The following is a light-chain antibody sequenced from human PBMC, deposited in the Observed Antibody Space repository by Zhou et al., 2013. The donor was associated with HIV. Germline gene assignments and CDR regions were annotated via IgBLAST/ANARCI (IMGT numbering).Light chain of an antibody. CDR2: SSS. J-gene: IGKJ4*01. CDR3: QQTSTSPLT. Sequence: IQLTQSPSSLSASVGDRVTVTCRASQSINTYLNWYQQKPGKAPRLLMYSSSSLQSGVPSRFRGSGSGTEFNLTIRGLQPEDFVTYFCQQTSTSPLTFGGGTRVDIK. CDR1: QSINTY. V-gene: IGKV1-39*01.